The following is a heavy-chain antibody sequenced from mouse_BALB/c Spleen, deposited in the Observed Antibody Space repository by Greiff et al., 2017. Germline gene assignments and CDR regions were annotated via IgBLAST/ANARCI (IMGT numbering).Heavy chain of an antibody. CDR3: ARQGDYAWFAY. V-gene: IGHV1-54*01. CDR1: GYAFTNYL. Sequence: VQLQQSGAELVRPGTSVKVSCKASGYAFTNYLIEWVKQRPGQGLEWIGVINPGSGGTNYNEKFKGKATLTADKSSSTAYMQLSSLTSDDSAVYFCARQGDYAWFAYWGQGTLVTVSA. D-gene: IGHD2-4*01. J-gene: IGHJ3*01. CDR2: INPGSGGT.